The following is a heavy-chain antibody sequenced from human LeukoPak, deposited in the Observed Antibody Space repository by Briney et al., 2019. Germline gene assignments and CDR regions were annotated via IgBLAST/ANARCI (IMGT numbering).Heavy chain of an antibody. CDR1: GGSISSYF. CDR2: IYYGGST. V-gene: IGHV4-59*01. J-gene: IGHJ4*02. D-gene: IGHD1-1*01. CDR3: ARVLNWNAGGFDY. Sequence: SETLSLTCTVSGGSISSYFWSWFRQPPGKGLEWIGYIYYGGSTNYNPSLKSRVTISVDTSKNQFSLKLTSVTAADTAVYYCARVLNWNAGGFDYWGQGTLVTVSS.